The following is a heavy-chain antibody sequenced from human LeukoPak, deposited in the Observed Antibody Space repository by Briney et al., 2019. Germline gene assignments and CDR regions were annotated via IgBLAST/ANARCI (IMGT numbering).Heavy chain of an antibody. CDR1: GGSISSSSYY. D-gene: IGHD1-26*01. CDR3: ARFIGRGSPSYYFDY. Sequence: PSETLSLTCTVSGGSISSSSYYWGGIRQPPGKGLEWIGNIYYSGTTYYNPSLKSRVTISVDTSKNQFSLKLSAVTAADTAVYYCARFIGRGSPSYYFDYWGQGTLVTVSS. V-gene: IGHV4-39*01. CDR2: IYYSGTT. J-gene: IGHJ4*02.